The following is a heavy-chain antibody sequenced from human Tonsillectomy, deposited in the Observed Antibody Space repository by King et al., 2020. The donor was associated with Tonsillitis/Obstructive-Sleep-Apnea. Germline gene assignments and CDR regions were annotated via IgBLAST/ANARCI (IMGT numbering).Heavy chain of an antibody. D-gene: IGHD5-24*01. J-gene: IGHJ3*02. CDR2: ISYDGSNK. V-gene: IGHV3-30*01. CDR3: ARGEMATISPTFDI. CDR1: GVTFRHYA. Sequence: QLVQSVGGVVQPGRSRRLSCVASGVTFRHYAMHWVRQAPGKGLVWAALISYDGSNKYYADSVKGRFTISRDNSKNTLYLQMNFLRPEDTAVYYCARGEMATISPTFDIWGQGAMVSVSS.